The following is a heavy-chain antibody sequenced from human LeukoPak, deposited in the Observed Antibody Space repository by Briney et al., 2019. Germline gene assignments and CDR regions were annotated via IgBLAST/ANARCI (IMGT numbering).Heavy chain of an antibody. CDR2: IIPIFGTA. V-gene: IGHV1-69*13. Sequence: SVMVSCKASGGSFISYVICWVRQAPGQWLEWMGGIIPIFGTANYAQKFQGRVTITADESTSTAYMELSSLRSEDTAVYYCARGVEMATIPCYFDYWGQGTLVTVSS. CDR3: ARGVEMATIPCYFDY. CDR1: GGSFISYV. D-gene: IGHD5-24*01. J-gene: IGHJ4*02.